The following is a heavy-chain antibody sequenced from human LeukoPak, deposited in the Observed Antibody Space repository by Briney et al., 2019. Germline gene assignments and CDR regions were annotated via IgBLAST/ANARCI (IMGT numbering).Heavy chain of an antibody. CDR3: ARDWVGHCTRTTCFDALDF. J-gene: IGHJ3*01. Sequence: PGGSLRLSCAASGFTFSNYGMSWVRQAPGKGLVWVSRIKTDGSSTDYADSVKGRFSISRDNAKNTLYLEMNSLRAEDTAVYYCARDWVGHCTRTTCFDALDFWGQGTMVTVSS. CDR2: IKTDGSST. CDR1: GFTFSNYG. D-gene: IGHD2/OR15-2a*01. V-gene: IGHV3-74*01.